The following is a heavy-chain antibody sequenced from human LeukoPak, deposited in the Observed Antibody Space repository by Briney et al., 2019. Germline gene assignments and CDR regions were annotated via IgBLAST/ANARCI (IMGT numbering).Heavy chain of an antibody. V-gene: IGHV4-31*03. CDR3: ARATVTAFGAFDI. J-gene: IGHJ3*02. Sequence: PSETLSLTCTVSGGSISSGGYYWSWIRQHPGKGLEWIGYIYYSGSTYYNPSLKSRVTISVDTSKNQFSLKLSSVTAADTAVYYCARATVTAFGAFDIWAKGQWSPSLQ. CDR1: GGSISSGGYY. D-gene: IGHD4-17*01. CDR2: IYYSGST.